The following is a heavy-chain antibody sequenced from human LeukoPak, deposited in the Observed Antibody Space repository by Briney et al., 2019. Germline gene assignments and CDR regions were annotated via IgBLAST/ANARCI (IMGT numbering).Heavy chain of an antibody. D-gene: IGHD1-1*01. CDR1: GFIFVNYG. Sequence: PGGSLRLSCAASGFIFVNYGMHWVRQAPGKGLEWVALISYDGGETYYADSVKGRFTISRDDSKSALYLQMNSLRAEDTALYYCAKDPSLRTTLPLWGQGTLVTVSS. CDR2: ISYDGGET. CDR3: AKDPSLRTTLPL. J-gene: IGHJ4*02. V-gene: IGHV3-30*18.